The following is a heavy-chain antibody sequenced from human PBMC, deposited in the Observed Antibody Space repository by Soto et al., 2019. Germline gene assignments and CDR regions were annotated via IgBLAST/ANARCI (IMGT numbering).Heavy chain of an antibody. Sequence: SETLSLTCTVSGGSISSGGYYWTWIRQHPGKGLEWIGYIYYSGSTYYNPSLKSRVTISVDTSKNQFSLKLSSVTAADTAVYYCARGNSWYYFDYWGQGTLVTVSS. CDR1: GGSISSGGYY. J-gene: IGHJ4*01. D-gene: IGHD6-13*01. V-gene: IGHV4-31*03. CDR2: IYYSGST. CDR3: ARGNSWYYFDY.